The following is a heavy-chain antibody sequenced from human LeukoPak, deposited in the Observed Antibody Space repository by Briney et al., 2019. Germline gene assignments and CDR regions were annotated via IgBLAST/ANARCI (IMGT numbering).Heavy chain of an antibody. Sequence: SGGSLRLSCSASGFTFSSYWMHWVRQAPGKGLVWVSRINSDGSSTSYADSVKGRFTISRDNAKNTLYLQMNSLRAEDTAVYYCARQEPGYSSGWYVGEFDYWGQGTLVTVSS. J-gene: IGHJ4*02. CDR2: INSDGSST. V-gene: IGHV3-74*01. D-gene: IGHD6-19*01. CDR3: ARQEPGYSSGWYVGEFDY. CDR1: GFTFSSYW.